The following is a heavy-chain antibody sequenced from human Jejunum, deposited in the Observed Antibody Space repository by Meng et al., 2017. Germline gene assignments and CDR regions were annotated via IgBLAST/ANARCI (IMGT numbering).Heavy chain of an antibody. CDR1: GGSFSGYY. V-gene: IGHV4-34*01. CDR3: RLAYCDSDCGDY. CDR2: IDDSGTT. J-gene: IGHJ4*02. D-gene: IGHD2-21*02. Sequence: VQLQQWGAGLLKPSETLSLTCAAYGGSFSGYYWSWIRQPPGKGLEWIGGIDDSGTTDYNPSLKSRVTMSVTTSKKQFSLKLSSVTAADTALYYCRLAYCDSDCGDYWGQGILVTVSS.